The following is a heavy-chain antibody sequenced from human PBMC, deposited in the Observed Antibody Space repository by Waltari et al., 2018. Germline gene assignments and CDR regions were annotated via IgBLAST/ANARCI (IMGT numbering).Heavy chain of an antibody. CDR2: IYYSGST. D-gene: IGHD6-13*01. Sequence: QLQLQESGPGLVKPSETLSLTCTVSGGSISSSSYYWGWIRQPPGKGLEWIGSIYYSGSTYYNPSLKSRVTISVDTSKNQFSLKLSSVTAADTAVYYCARVAAAPTDTQYWYFDLWGRGTLVTVSS. V-gene: IGHV4-39*01. J-gene: IGHJ2*01. CDR1: GGSISSSSYY. CDR3: ARVAAAPTDTQYWYFDL.